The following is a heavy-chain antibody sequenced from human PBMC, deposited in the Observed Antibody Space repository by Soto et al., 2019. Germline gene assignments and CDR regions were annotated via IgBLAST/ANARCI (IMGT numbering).Heavy chain of an antibody. CDR3: ARGVSNSWLGLRDYYYGMDV. Sequence: PXGSLRLSCAAAGVTFSSYAMHWVRQAPGRGLGWVAVISYDGSNKYYADFVKGRFTISRDNSKNTLYLQMNSLRPEDTAVYYCARGVSNSWLGLRDYYYGMDVWGQGTTVTVSS. J-gene: IGHJ6*02. V-gene: IGHV3-30-3*01. CDR1: GVTFSSYA. CDR2: ISYDGSNK. D-gene: IGHD6-13*01.